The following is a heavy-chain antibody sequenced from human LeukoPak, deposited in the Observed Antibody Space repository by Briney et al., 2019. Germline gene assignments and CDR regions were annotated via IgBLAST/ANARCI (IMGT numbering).Heavy chain of an antibody. V-gene: IGHV3-53*01. CDR3: AREDEN. J-gene: IGHJ4*02. CDR1: GFTVSSNH. Sequence: GGSLRLSCAVSGFTVSSNHMSWVRQAPGKGLEWVSVIYSGGSTYYADSVKGRCTISRDNSKNTLYLQMNSLRAEDTAVYYCAREDENWGQGTLVTVSS. CDR2: IYSGGST.